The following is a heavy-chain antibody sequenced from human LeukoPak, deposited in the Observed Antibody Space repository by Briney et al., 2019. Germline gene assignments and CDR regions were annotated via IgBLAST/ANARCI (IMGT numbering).Heavy chain of an antibody. D-gene: IGHD3-3*01. CDR2: ISYVGRDK. CDR1: GFSFGDYA. CDR3: ARRFSSYYFDH. J-gene: IGHJ4*02. Sequence: GGSLRLSCTASGFSFGDYAMSWFRQAPGKGLEWVAVISYVGRDKYYADSVKGRFTISRDNSQNTLYLQMNSLRPEDTAVYYCARRFSSYYFDHWGQGTLVTVSS. V-gene: IGHV3-30*04.